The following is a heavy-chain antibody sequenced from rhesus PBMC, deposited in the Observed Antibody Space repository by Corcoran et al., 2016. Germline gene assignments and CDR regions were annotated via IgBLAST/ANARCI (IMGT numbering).Heavy chain of an antibody. V-gene: IGHV4-173*01. J-gene: IGHJ4*01. CDR1: GGSISSNY. CDR3: ARDAIVVVFTALFDY. CDR2: ISGSGGST. D-gene: IGHD2-27*01. Sequence: QLQLQESGPGLVKPSETLSLTCAVSGGSISSNYWSWIRQPPGKGLEWIGRISGSGGSTDYNPSRKSRVTISTDTSKNQFSLKLSSVTAADTAVYYCARDAIVVVFTALFDYWGQGVLVTVSS.